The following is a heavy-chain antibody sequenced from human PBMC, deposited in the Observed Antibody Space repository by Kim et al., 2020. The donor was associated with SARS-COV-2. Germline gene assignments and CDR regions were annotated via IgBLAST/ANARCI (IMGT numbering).Heavy chain of an antibody. CDR2: ITQSGST. V-gene: IGHV4-34*01. D-gene: IGHD2-15*01. CDR1: GGSGSSYY. CDR3: ASLSFCSGGRCYATIMD. J-gene: IGHJ4*02. Sequence: SETLSLTCAVSGGSGSSYYWSWIRQAPGKGLEWIGEITQSGSTNYFPSLKSRVTISLDRSKNQISLKMNSVTAADTAVYYCASLSFCSGGRCYATIMDWGQGTPVTVSS.